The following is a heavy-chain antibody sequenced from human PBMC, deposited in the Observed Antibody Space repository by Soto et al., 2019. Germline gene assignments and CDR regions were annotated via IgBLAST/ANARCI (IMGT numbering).Heavy chain of an antibody. J-gene: IGHJ5*02. D-gene: IGHD2-2*02. CDR2: INPNSGGT. CDR1: GYTFTGYY. Sequence: ASVKVSCKASGYTFTGYYMHWVRQAPGQGLEWMGWINPNSGGTNYAQKFQGRVTMTRDTSISTAYMELSRLRPDDTAVYYCARGSNGCSSTSCYTYWFDPWGQGTLVTVSS. CDR3: ARGSNGCSSTSCYTYWFDP. V-gene: IGHV1-2*02.